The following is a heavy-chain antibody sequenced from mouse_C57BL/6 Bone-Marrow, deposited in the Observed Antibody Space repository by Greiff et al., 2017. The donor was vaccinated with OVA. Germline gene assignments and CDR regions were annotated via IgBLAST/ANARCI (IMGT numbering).Heavy chain of an antibody. CDR2: IYPRSGNT. Sequence: QVQLKESGAELARPGASVKLSCKASGYTFTSYGISWVKQRTGQGLEWIGEIYPRSGNTYYNEKFKGKATLTADKSSSTAYMKLRSLTSEDSAVYVCAREHFYAMDYWGQGTSVTVSS. CDR1: GYTFTSYG. V-gene: IGHV1-81*01. CDR3: AREHFYAMDY. J-gene: IGHJ4*01.